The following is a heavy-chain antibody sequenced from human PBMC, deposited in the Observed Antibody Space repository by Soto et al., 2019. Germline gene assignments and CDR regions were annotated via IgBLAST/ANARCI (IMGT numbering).Heavy chain of an antibody. D-gene: IGHD3-10*01. Sequence: QVQLVESGGGLVKAGGSLRLSCTASGFTFTDHYMTWIRQAPGKGLERVSYIHSGGSNIYYADSVRGRFTISRDNAKNSVYLQMSSLRAEDTAIYYCARDIRGSNWGQGTLVIVSS. CDR1: GFTFTDHY. J-gene: IGHJ4*02. CDR2: IHSGGSNI. CDR3: ARDIRGSN. V-gene: IGHV3-11*01.